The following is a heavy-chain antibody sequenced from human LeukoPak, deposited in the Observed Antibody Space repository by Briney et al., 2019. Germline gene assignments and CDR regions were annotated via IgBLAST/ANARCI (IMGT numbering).Heavy chain of an antibody. J-gene: IGHJ5*02. D-gene: IGHD1-26*01. Sequence: SETLSLTCTVSGGSISSYYWSWIRQPPGKGLEWIGYIYYSGSTNYNPSLKSRVTISVDTSKNQFSLKLSSVTAADTAVYYCARHLPGATWFDPWGQGTQVTVSS. CDR2: IYYSGST. CDR3: ARHLPGATWFDP. CDR1: GGSISSYY. V-gene: IGHV4-59*08.